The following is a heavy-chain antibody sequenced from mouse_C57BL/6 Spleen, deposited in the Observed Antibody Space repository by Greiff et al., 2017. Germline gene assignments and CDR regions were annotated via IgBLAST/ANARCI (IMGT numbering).Heavy chain of an antibody. CDR1: GFTFSDYY. Sequence: EVKLVESGGGLVQPGGSLKLSCAASGFTFSDYYMYWVRQTPETRLEWVAYISNGGGSTYYPDTVKGRFTISRDNAKNTLYLQMSRLKSEDTAMYYCARQDYGSSYYFDYWGQGTTLTVSS. J-gene: IGHJ2*01. CDR2: ISNGGGST. V-gene: IGHV5-12*01. D-gene: IGHD1-1*01. CDR3: ARQDYGSSYYFDY.